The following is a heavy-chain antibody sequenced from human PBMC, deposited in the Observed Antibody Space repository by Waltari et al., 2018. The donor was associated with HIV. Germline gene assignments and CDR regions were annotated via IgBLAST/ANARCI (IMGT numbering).Heavy chain of an antibody. V-gene: IGHV4-34*01. D-gene: IGHD6-13*01. Sequence: KGLEWIGEINHSGSTNYNPSLRSRVTISVDTSKNQFSLKLSSVTAADTAVYYCANIARSTVLDITAAVWGQGTLVTVSS. CDR2: INHSGST. CDR3: ANIARSTVLDITAAV. J-gene: IGHJ4*02.